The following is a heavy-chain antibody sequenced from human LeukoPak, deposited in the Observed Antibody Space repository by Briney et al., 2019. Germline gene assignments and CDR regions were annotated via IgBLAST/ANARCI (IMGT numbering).Heavy chain of an antibody. V-gene: IGHV1-69*01. CDR3: APYYYGSGSYYNVRWFDR. J-gene: IGHJ5*02. CDR1: GGTFISYA. Sequence: SVKVSCKASGGTFISYAISWVRQAPGQGLEWMGGIIPIFVTANYAQKFQGRVTITADESTSTAYMELSSLRSEDTAVYYCAPYYYGSGSYYNVRWFDRWGQGTLVTVSS. D-gene: IGHD3-10*01. CDR2: IIPIFVTA.